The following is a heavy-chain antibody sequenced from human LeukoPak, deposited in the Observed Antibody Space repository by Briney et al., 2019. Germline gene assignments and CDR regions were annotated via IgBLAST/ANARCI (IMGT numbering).Heavy chain of an antibody. CDR3: AKADPYILTGPIHVYY. CDR2: ISYDGSNK. CDR1: GFTFSDYY. J-gene: IGHJ4*02. D-gene: IGHD3-9*01. Sequence: PGGSLRLSCAASGFTFSDYYMSWIRQAPGKGLEWVAVISYDGSNKYYADSVKGRFTISRDNSKNTLYLQMNSLRAEDTAVYYCAKADPYILTGPIHVYYWGQGTLVTVSS. V-gene: IGHV3-30*18.